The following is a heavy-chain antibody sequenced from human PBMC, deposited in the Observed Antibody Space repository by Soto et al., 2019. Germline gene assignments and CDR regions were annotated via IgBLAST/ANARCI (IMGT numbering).Heavy chain of an antibody. CDR1: GVTFSSYA. J-gene: IGHJ6*02. CDR2: IIPVAGTA. V-gene: IGHV1-69*01. CDR3: ARSQGSSTSLEIYYYYYYGMDV. Sequence: QVQLVQSGAEVKKPGSSVKVSCTASGVTFSSYAISWVRQAPGQGLEWMGGIIPVAGTANYAQKMQGRVTITADESTNTAYMELSSLRSEDTAVYYCARSQGSSTSLEIYYYYYYGMDVWGQGTTVTVSS. D-gene: IGHD2-2*01.